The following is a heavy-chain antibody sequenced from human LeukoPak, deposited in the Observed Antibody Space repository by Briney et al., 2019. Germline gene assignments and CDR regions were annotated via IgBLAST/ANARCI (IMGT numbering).Heavy chain of an antibody. CDR1: GGSISSYY. V-gene: IGHV4-4*07. CDR3: ARDFIPGWFKGKTCFNP. Sequence: SETLSLTCSVSGGSISSYYWSWIRQSAGKGLEWIGRIQTSGYTNYNPSLKSRVSISVDTSKNKVSLNLTSMTAADTAMYYCARDFIPGWFKGKTCFNPWGQGTLVTVSS. CDR2: IQTSGYT. D-gene: IGHD6-19*01. J-gene: IGHJ5*02.